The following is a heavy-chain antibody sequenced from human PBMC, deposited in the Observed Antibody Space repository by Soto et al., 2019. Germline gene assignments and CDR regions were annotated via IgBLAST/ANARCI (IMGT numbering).Heavy chain of an antibody. J-gene: IGHJ6*03. CDR1: GFIVSDNY. V-gene: IGHV3-53*04. CDR2: IYSGGLP. CDR3: ARVQSSSHGRFYYHYYMDV. D-gene: IGHD1-1*01. Sequence: EVKLVESGGGLVQPGGSLRLSCEASGFIVSDNYMIWVRQAPGKGLEWVSIIYSGGLPYYADSVKGRFTISRHNSENTLYLQMNTLRPEDTAVYYCARVQSSSHGRFYYHYYMDVWGKGTTVAVSS.